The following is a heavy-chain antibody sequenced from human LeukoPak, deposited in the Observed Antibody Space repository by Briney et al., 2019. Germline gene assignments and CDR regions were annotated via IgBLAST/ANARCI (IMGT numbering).Heavy chain of an antibody. CDR2: ISPSGRSI. J-gene: IGHJ4*02. V-gene: IGHV3-21*01. Sequence: GGSLRLSCAASGFTFSGYSMNWVRQTPGRGLEWVSSISPSGRSISYAASVKGRFTISGDNAKNSLYLQMNSLRAEDTAVYYCARGSVEWELLTPNFDYWGQGTLVTVSS. CDR3: ARGSVEWELLTPNFDY. D-gene: IGHD1-26*01. CDR1: GFTFSGYS.